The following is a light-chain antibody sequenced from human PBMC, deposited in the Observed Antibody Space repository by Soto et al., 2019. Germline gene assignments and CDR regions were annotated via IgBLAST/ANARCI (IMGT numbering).Light chain of an antibody. Sequence: QSVLTQPASVSGSPGQSITISCTGTSSDVGGYNYVSWYQQHPGKAPKLIIYEVSNRPSGVSNRFSGSKSGNTASLTISGLQAEDEADYYCSSYTSSSTPVVFGTGTKVTDL. V-gene: IGLV2-14*01. CDR2: EVS. J-gene: IGLJ1*01. CDR3: SSYTSSSTPVV. CDR1: SSDVGGYNY.